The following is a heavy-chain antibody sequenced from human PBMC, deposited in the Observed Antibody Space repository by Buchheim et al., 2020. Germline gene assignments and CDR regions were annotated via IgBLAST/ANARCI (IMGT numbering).Heavy chain of an antibody. CDR3: AKVDSSGYYHDS. Sequence: QVQLVESGGGVVQPGRSLRLSCAASGFTFSSYGMHWVRQPPGKGLEWVAVTSYDGSNKYYADSVKGRFTVSRDISRNTLYLHMNNLGPEDTAVYYCAKVDSSGYYHDSWGQGTL. CDR2: TSYDGSNK. CDR1: GFTFSSYG. D-gene: IGHD3-22*01. V-gene: IGHV3-30*18. J-gene: IGHJ4*02.